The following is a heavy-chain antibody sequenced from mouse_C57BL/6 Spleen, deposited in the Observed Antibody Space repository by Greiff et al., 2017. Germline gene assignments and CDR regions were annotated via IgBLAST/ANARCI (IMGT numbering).Heavy chain of an antibody. Sequence: QVQLQQSGAELVRPGTSVKVSCKASGYAFTNYLIEWVKQRPGQGLEWIGVINPGSGGTNYNEKFKGKATLTADKSSSTAYMQLSSLTSEDSAVYFCARYYDGYYLGFDYWGQGTTRTVSS. V-gene: IGHV1-54*01. CDR3: ARYYDGYYLGFDY. CDR2: INPGSGGT. D-gene: IGHD2-3*01. CDR1: GYAFTNYL. J-gene: IGHJ2*01.